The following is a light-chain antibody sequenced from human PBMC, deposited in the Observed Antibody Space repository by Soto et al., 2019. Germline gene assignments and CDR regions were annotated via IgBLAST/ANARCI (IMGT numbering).Light chain of an antibody. Sequence: QSVLTQPPSVSEAPGQRVTISCTGSSSNIGAGYEAHWYQQVPGTAPKLLIYENNNRPSGVPDRFSGSKSGTSASLAITGLQAEDEAVYYCRSYDSSLSGYVFGPGTKVTVL. CDR1: SSNIGAGYE. CDR3: RSYDSSLSGYV. J-gene: IGLJ1*01. V-gene: IGLV1-40*01. CDR2: ENN.